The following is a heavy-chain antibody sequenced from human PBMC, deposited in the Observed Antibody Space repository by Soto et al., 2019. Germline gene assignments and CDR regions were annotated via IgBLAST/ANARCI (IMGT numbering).Heavy chain of an antibody. CDR3: AKSPRGSGWYYFDY. V-gene: IGHV3-13*01. CDR2: IGTAGDT. D-gene: IGHD6-19*01. Sequence: EVQLVESGGGLVQPGGSLRLSCAASGFTFSSYDMHWVRQATGKGLEWVSAIGTAGDTYYPGSVKGRFTISRENAKNSLYLQMNSLRAGDTAVYYCAKSPRGSGWYYFDYWGQGTLVTVSS. CDR1: GFTFSSYD. J-gene: IGHJ4*02.